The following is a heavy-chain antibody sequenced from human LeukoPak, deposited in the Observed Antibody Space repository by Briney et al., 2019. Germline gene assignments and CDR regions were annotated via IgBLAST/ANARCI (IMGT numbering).Heavy chain of an antibody. D-gene: IGHD3-22*01. Sequence: SETLSLTCTVSGGSISSYYWSWIRQPPGKGLEWIGYIYYSGSTNYSPSLKSRVTISVDTSKNQFSLKLSSVTAADTAVYYCARVVDSSGYYYYYYYMDVWGKGTTVTVSS. CDR2: IYYSGST. V-gene: IGHV4-59*01. CDR1: GGSISSYY. J-gene: IGHJ6*03. CDR3: ARVVDSSGYYYYYYYMDV.